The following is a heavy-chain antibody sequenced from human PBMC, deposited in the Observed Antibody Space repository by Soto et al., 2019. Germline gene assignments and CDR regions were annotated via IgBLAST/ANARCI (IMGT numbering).Heavy chain of an antibody. CDR2: IYYSGRT. CDR3: AREGVSSSWYNYYGMDV. J-gene: IGHJ6*02. V-gene: IGHV4-59*01. D-gene: IGHD6-13*01. CDR1: GGSISSYY. Sequence: SETLSLTCTVSGGSISSYYWSWIRQPPGKGLEWIGYIYYSGRTNYNPSLKSRVTISVDTSKNQFSLKLSSVTAADTAVYYCAREGVSSSWYNYYGMDVWGQGTTVTVS.